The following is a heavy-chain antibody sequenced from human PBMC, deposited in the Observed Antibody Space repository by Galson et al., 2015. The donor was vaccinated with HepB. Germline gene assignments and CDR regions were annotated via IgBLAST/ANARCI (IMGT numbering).Heavy chain of an antibody. Sequence: SLRLSCAASGFTFSSYSMNWVRQAPGKGLEWVSYISSSSSTIYYADSVKGRFTISRDNAKNSLYLQMNSLRAEDTAVYYCARDQGYYDFWSGYLGAFDIWGQGTMVTVSS. CDR1: GFTFSSYS. V-gene: IGHV3-48*01. D-gene: IGHD3-3*01. J-gene: IGHJ3*02. CDR2: ISSSSSTI. CDR3: ARDQGYYDFWSGYLGAFDI.